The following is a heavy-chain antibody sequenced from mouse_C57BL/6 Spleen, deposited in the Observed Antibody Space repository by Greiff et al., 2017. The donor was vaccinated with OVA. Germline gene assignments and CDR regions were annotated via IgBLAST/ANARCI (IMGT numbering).Heavy chain of an antibody. CDR2: ISGGGGNT. CDR3: ARHGDYGFDY. Sequence: DVMLVESGGGLVKPGGSLKLSCAASGFTFSSYTMSWVRQTPEKRLEWVATISGGGGNTYYPDSVKGRFTISRDNAKNTLYLQMSSLRSEDTALYYCARHGDYGFDYWGQGTTLTVSS. V-gene: IGHV5-9*01. CDR1: GFTFSSYT. D-gene: IGHD1-1*01. J-gene: IGHJ2*01.